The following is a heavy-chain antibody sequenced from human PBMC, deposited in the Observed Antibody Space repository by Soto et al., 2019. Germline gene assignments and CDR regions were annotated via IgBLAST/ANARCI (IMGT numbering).Heavy chain of an antibody. D-gene: IGHD4-17*01. CDR2: IRKKTNSYTT. CDR3: TTVTTVDYYFDY. Sequence: GGSLRLSCTASGLTFSDRYMVWVRLAPGKGLEWVGRIRKKTNSYTTEYAASVKGRFIISRDDSTNSLYLQMSSLKTEDTAVYYCTTVTTVDYYFDYWGQGTLVTVSS. CDR1: GLTFSDRY. V-gene: IGHV3-72*01. J-gene: IGHJ4*02.